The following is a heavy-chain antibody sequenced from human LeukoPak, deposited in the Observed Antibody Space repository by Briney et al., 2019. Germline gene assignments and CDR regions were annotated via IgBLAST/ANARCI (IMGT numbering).Heavy chain of an antibody. Sequence: GGSLRLSCAASGFTFSSYGMHWVRQAPGKGLEWVAVISYDGSNKYYADSVKGRFTISRDNSKNTLYLQMNSLRAEDTAVYYCAKDHGSGVIYYWGQGTLVTVSS. CDR1: GFTFSSYG. CDR3: AKDHGSGVIYY. J-gene: IGHJ4*02. V-gene: IGHV3-30*18. CDR2: ISYDGSNK. D-gene: IGHD3-10*01.